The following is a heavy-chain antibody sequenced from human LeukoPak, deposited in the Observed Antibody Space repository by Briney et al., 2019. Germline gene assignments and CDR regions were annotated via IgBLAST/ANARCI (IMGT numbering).Heavy chain of an antibody. CDR3: AKDVRYSSSSGVFDY. CDR2: ISGSGGST. D-gene: IGHD6-6*01. CDR1: GFTFSSYA. V-gene: IGHV3-23*01. Sequence: QPGGSLRLSCAASGFTFSSYAMSWVRQAPGKGLEWVSAISGSGGSTYYADSVKVRFTISRDNSKNTLYLQMNSLRAEDTAVYYCAKDVRYSSSSGVFDYWGQGTLVTVSS. J-gene: IGHJ4*02.